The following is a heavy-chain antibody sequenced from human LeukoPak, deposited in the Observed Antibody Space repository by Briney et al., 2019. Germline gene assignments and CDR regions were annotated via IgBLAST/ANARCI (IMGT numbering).Heavy chain of an antibody. J-gene: IGHJ4*02. CDR2: IIPIFGTA. Sequence: SVKVSCKASGGTFSSYAISWVRQAPGQGLEWMGGIIPIFGTANYAQKFQGRVTITSTSTAYMELSSLRSEDTAVYYCARDWAWFGELLQRNIASAFDYWGQGTLVTVSS. V-gene: IGHV1-69*13. D-gene: IGHD3-10*01. CDR1: GGTFSSYA. CDR3: ARDWAWFGELLQRNIASAFDY.